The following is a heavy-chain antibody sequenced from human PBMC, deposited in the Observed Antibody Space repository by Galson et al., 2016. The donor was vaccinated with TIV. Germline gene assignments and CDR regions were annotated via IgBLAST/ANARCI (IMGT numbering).Heavy chain of an antibody. J-gene: IGHJ6*02. Sequence: QSGAEVKKPGTSVKVSCKVSGYNFTDYYLHWMQQAPGKGFEWMGHVDPEDGQTKYAPKFQGRVTMTADTSTDTAYMELTSLRSEDTAIYYCTTVRLRGSGGMDVWGQGTTVIVSS. CDR1: GYNFTDYY. CDR3: TTVRLRGSGGMDV. D-gene: IGHD2-8*01. CDR2: VDPEDGQT. V-gene: IGHV1-69-2*01.